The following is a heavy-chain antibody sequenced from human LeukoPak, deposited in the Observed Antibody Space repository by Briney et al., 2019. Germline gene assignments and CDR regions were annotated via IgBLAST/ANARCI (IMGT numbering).Heavy chain of an antibody. J-gene: IGHJ5*02. CDR3: VRYSNSGYDP. D-gene: IGHD3-22*01. Sequence: GGSLRLSCSASGFTFNIYAMHWVRQAPGTGLEYVSAISTDGRGTYYADSVKGRFTISRDNSKNALYLQMSSLRPEDTAIYYCVRYSNSGYDPWGQGTLVTVSS. V-gene: IGHV3-64D*06. CDR1: GFTFNIYA. CDR2: ISTDGRGT.